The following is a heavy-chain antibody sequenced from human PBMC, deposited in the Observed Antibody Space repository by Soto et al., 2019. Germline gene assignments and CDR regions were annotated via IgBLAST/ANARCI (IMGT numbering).Heavy chain of an antibody. CDR2: MDPKSGYT. CDR3: ARGRGWRDN. J-gene: IGHJ4*02. D-gene: IGHD6-19*01. CDR1: GYTFTSYD. V-gene: IGHV1-8*01. Sequence: GASVKVSCKASGYTFTSYDINWVRQAAGHGLAWMGWMDPKSGYTDYAQKFQGRVTMTRNTSISTAYMELSSLRSEDTAVYYCARGRGWRDNWGQGTLVTVSS.